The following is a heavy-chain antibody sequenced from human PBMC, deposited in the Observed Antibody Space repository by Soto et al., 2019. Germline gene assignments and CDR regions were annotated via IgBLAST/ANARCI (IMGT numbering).Heavy chain of an antibody. Sequence: EVQLVESGGGLVKPGGSLRLSCAASGFTFSSYSMNWVRQAPGKGLEWVSSISSSSYIYYADSVKGRFTISRDNAKNSLYLQMNSLRAEDTAVYYCARGDTMVRGVILNYFDYWGQGTRVTVSS. J-gene: IGHJ4*02. V-gene: IGHV3-21*01. CDR3: ARGDTMVRGVILNYFDY. CDR1: GFTFSSYS. CDR2: ISSSSYI. D-gene: IGHD3-10*01.